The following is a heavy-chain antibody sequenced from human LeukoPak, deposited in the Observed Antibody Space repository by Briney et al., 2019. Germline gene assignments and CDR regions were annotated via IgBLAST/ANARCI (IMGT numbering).Heavy chain of an antibody. D-gene: IGHD3-10*01. V-gene: IGHV3-11*01. CDR1: GFTVSSNY. CDR3: SVLWFGGIFFDY. J-gene: IGHJ4*02. Sequence: GGSLRLSCAASGFTVSSNYMSWIRQAPGKGLEWVSYMSNSGSTIYYADSVKGRFTISRDNTKNSLYLQMNSLRAEDTAVYCASVLWFGGIFFDYWGQGTLVTVSS. CDR2: MSNSGSTI.